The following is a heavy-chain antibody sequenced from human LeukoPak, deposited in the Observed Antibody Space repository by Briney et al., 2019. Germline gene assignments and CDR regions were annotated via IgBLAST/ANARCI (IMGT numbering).Heavy chain of an antibody. Sequence: PSETLSLTCAVYGGSFSGYYWSWIRQPPGKGLEWIGEINHSGSTNYNPSLESRVTISVDTSKNQFSLKLSSVTAADTAVYYCARDNLYYDFWSGHTLWGQGTLVTVSS. CDR2: INHSGST. CDR3: ARDNLYYDFWSGHTL. D-gene: IGHD3-3*01. V-gene: IGHV4-34*01. CDR1: GGSFSGYY. J-gene: IGHJ4*02.